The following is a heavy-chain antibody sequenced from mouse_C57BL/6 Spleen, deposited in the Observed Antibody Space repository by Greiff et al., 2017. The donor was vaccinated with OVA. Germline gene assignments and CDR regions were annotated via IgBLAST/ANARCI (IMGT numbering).Heavy chain of an antibody. Sequence: EVQLQQSGAELVRPGASVKLSCTASGFNIKDDYMHWVKQRPEQGLEWIGWIDPENGDTEYASKFQGKATITADTSSNTAYLQLSSLTSEDTAVYYCTTSGSSSPWCFDVWGTGTTVTVSS. J-gene: IGHJ1*03. V-gene: IGHV14-4*01. D-gene: IGHD1-1*01. CDR2: IDPENGDT. CDR3: TTSGSSSPWCFDV. CDR1: GFNIKDDY.